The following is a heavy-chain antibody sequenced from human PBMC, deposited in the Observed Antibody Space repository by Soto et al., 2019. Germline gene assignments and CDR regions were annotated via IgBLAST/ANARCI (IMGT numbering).Heavy chain of an antibody. V-gene: IGHV4-34*01. CDR3: ARSDGRY. J-gene: IGHJ4*02. CDR2: INHSGST. Sequence: SETLSLTCAVYGGSFSGYYWSSIRQPPGKGLEWIGEINHSGSTNYNPSLKSRVTISVDTSKNQFSLKLSSVTAADTAVYYCARSDGRYWGQGTLVNVSS. CDR1: GGSFSGYY.